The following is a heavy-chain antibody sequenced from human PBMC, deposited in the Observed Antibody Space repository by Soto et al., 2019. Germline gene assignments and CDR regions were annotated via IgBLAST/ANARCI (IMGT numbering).Heavy chain of an antibody. V-gene: IGHV4-34*01. D-gene: IGHD1-26*01. CDR1: GKSLSGYY. CDR3: ARHHVRGRTIAGAAEF. J-gene: IGHJ4*02. Sequence: QVQLQQWGAGLLKPSETLSLTCAVYGKSLSGYYWSWIRQPPGKALEWIGEINHRGNTNYNPSLKSRVTISVDTSKNHRFLNLSSVTAADTAMYYCARHHVRGRTIAGAAEFWGQGTLVTVSS. CDR2: INHRGNT.